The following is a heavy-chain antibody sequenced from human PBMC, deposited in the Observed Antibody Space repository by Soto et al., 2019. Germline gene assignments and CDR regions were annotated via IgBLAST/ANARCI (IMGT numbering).Heavy chain of an antibody. Sequence: ASETLSLTCTLSGASITSTTYFWAWIRKPPGKGLEWVGKIYYSGSTHYNPSLKSRVSMSVDTSKNQFSLKLSSVTAADTAVYHCARQGAYFHESSGYEFDYWGQGTLVTVSS. V-gene: IGHV4-39*01. J-gene: IGHJ4*02. CDR3: ARQGAYFHESSGYEFDY. D-gene: IGHD3-22*01. CDR2: IYYSGST. CDR1: GASITSTTYF.